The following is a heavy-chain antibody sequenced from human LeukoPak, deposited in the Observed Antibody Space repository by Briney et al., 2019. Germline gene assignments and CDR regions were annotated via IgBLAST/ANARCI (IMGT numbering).Heavy chain of an antibody. J-gene: IGHJ6*03. CDR2: IQSDGSNK. CDR3: AKWAGARLYYYSMDV. Sequence: GGSLRLSCVASGFTFSSYGMHWVRQAPGKGLEGVSFIQSDGSNKYYADSVKGRFTISRDKSKNTLYLQTNSLRAEDTAVYYCAKWAGARLYYYSMDVWGKGTTVTISS. V-gene: IGHV3-30*02. D-gene: IGHD1-26*01. CDR1: GFTFSSYG.